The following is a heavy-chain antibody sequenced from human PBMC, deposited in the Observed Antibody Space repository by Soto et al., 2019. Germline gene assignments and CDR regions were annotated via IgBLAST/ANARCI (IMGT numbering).Heavy chain of an antibody. Sequence: QVTLKESGPVLVKPTETLTLTCTVSGFSLSNARMGVSWIRQPPGKALEWLAHIFSNDEKSCSTSLKSRLTISKDTSKSQVVIMMTNMDPVDTATYYCVRIKRSYSYGCDYWGQGTLVTVSS. J-gene: IGHJ4*02. CDR3: VRIKRSYSYGCDY. D-gene: IGHD5-18*01. CDR2: IFSNDEK. CDR1: GFSLSNARMG. V-gene: IGHV2-26*01.